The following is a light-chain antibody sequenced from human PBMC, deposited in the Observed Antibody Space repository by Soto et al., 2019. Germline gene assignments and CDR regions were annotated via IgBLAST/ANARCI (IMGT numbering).Light chain of an antibody. CDR1: QSIRNS. Sequence: EIVMTQSPASLSVSPGETATLSCRASQSIRNSLAWYQQKPGQAPSLLIYSASTKATGIPARFSGSGSGTEFTLTISSLQSEDSALYYCQQYNNWPPRTFGQGTKLEIK. V-gene: IGKV3-15*01. CDR2: SAS. CDR3: QQYNNWPPRT. J-gene: IGKJ2*01.